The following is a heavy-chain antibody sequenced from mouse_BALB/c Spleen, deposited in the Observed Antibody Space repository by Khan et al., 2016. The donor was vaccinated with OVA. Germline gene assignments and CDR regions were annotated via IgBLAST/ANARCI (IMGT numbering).Heavy chain of an antibody. Sequence: VQLQESGAELARPGASVKLSCKASGYTFTDYYINWVKQRTGRGLEWIGEISPGSGDTYYNERFKGKATLTADKSSSTAYMQLSSLTSEASAVYFCARRNYFGYTFAYWGQGTLVTVSA. CDR2: ISPGSGDT. D-gene: IGHD1-2*01. V-gene: IGHV1-77*01. J-gene: IGHJ3*01. CDR3: ARRNYFGYTFAY. CDR1: GYTFTDYY.